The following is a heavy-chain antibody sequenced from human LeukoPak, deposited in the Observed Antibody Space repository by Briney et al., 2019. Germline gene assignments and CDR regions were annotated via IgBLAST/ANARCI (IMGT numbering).Heavy chain of an antibody. D-gene: IGHD1-26*01. V-gene: IGHV1-18*01. Sequence: GAPVKVSCKASGYTFTSYGISWVRQAPGQGLEWMGWISAYNGNTNYAQKLQGRVTMTTDASTSTAYMELRSLRSDDTAVYYCARSSGSYYHHAFDIWGQGTMVTVSS. CDR2: ISAYNGNT. CDR3: ARSSGSYYHHAFDI. CDR1: GYTFTSYG. J-gene: IGHJ3*02.